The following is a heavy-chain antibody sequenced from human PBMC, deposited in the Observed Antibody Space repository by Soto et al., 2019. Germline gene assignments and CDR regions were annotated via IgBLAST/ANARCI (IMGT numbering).Heavy chain of an antibody. J-gene: IGHJ5*02. V-gene: IGHV4-34*01. CDR1: GGSFSGYY. D-gene: IGHD3-10*01. CDR3: ARGWLVGITMVRGVIPNIWFDP. Sequence: SETLSLTCAVYGGSFSGYYWSWIRQPPGKGLEWIGEINHSGSTNYNPSLKSRVTISVDTSKNQFSLKLSSVTTADTAVYYCARGWLVGITMVRGVIPNIWFDPWGQGTLVTVSS. CDR2: INHSGST.